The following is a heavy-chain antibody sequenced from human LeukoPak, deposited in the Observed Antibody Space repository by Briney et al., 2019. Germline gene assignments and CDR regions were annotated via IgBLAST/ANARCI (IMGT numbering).Heavy chain of an antibody. V-gene: IGHV1-69*05. Sequence: SVKVSCKASGGTFSSYAISWVRQAPGQGLEWMGGIIPIFGTANYAQKFQGRVTITTDESTSTAYMELSSLRSEDTAVYYCARDTLGYCSSTSCYSLRHWGQGTLVTVSS. D-gene: IGHD2-2*01. CDR2: IIPIFGTA. CDR3: ARDTLGYCSSTSCYSLRH. CDR1: GGTFSSYA. J-gene: IGHJ1*01.